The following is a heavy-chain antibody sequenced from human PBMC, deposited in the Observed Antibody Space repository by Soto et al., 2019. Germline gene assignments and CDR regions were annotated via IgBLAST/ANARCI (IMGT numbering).Heavy chain of an antibody. CDR1: GGPFSSSY. Sequence: SETLYPRCAVDGGPFSSSYWTWIRHPPGKGMEWIGEINHSGSTNYNPSLKSRVTISVDTSKNQFSLKLSSVTAADTAVYYCARDSASYSSSSGTYWYFDLWGRGTLVTVSS. D-gene: IGHD6-6*01. CDR3: ARDSASYSSSSGTYWYFDL. J-gene: IGHJ2*01. CDR2: INHSGST. V-gene: IGHV4-34*01.